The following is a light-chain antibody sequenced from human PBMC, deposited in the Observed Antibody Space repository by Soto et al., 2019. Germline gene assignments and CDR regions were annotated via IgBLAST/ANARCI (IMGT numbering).Light chain of an antibody. J-gene: IGLJ3*02. V-gene: IGLV2-14*01. CDR1: SSDIGSNNY. CDR2: EVI. CDR3: SSYTTTTRL. Sequence: QSALTQPASVSGSPGQSITISCTGTSSDIGSNNYVSWFQQRPGKAPTLIIYEVINRPSGVSTHFSGSKSGNTASLTISGLLPEDEAEYYCSSYTTTTRLFGGGTKLTVL.